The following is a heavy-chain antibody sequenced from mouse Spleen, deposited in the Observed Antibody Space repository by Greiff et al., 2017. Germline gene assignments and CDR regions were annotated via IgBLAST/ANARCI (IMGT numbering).Heavy chain of an antibody. J-gene: IGHJ4*01. V-gene: IGHV5-17*01. CDR2: ISSGSSTI. Sequence: DVQLQESGGGLVKPGGSLKLSCAASGFTFSDYGMHWVRQAPEKGLEWVAYISSGSSTIYYADTVKGRFTISRDNAKNTLFLQMTSLRSEDTAMYYCARPDYYGSSYPYYYAMDYWGQGTSVTVSS. CDR3: ARPDYYGSSYPYYYAMDY. D-gene: IGHD1-1*01. CDR1: GFTFSDYG.